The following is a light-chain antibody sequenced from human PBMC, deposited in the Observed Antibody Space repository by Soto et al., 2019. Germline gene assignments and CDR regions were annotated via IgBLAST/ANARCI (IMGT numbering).Light chain of an antibody. V-gene: IGKV1-27*01. Sequence: DIQMTQSPSSLSASVGDRVTITCRASQDISVYLAWYQQKPGKVPKLLIYSASTLQSGVPSRFSGSGSRTDFNLTISSLQREDVATYYCQKFNTAHLTFGQGTRLEIK. CDR2: SAS. CDR1: QDISVY. CDR3: QKFNTAHLT. J-gene: IGKJ5*01.